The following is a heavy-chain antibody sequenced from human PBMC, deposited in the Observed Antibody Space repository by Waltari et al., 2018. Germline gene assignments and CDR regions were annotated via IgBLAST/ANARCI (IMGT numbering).Heavy chain of an antibody. V-gene: IGHV7-4-1*02. CDR1: GYTFTSYA. D-gene: IGHD3-3*01. CDR2: INTNTGNP. Sequence: QVQLVQSGSELKKPGASVKVSCKASGYTFTSYAMTWVRQAPGQGLEWMGWINTNTGNPTYAQGVTGRFVFSLDTSVSTAYLQISSLKAEDTAVYYCARGRAITIFGVAPYYYYYGMDVWGQGTTVTVSS. CDR3: ARGRAITIFGVAPYYYYYGMDV. J-gene: IGHJ6*02.